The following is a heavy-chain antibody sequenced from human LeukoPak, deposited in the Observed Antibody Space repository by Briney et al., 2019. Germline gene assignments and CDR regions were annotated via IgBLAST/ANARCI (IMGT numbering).Heavy chain of an antibody. Sequence: GGSLRLSCAASGVTVSRHWMSWVRQAPGKGLEWVAMMTQDGGGKYYVDSVKGRFTISGDNAKNSLYLQMNSLRVEDTAVYYCARGGGDSWGQGTLVTVSS. D-gene: IGHD3-10*01. J-gene: IGHJ4*02. CDR2: MTQDGGGK. CDR3: ARGGGDS. V-gene: IGHV3-7*01. CDR1: GVTVSRHW.